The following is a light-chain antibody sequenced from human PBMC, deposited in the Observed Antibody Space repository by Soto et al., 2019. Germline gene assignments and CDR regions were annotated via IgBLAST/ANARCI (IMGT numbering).Light chain of an antibody. CDR1: QDISSY. Sequence: AIQMTQSPSSLSASVGDRVTITCRASQDISSYLGWYQQKPGKAPKLLIFAASNLHSGVPSRFSGSGSGTDFTLTISSLQPEDFATYYCHQYHSYPRTFGQGTKVDIK. CDR2: AAS. V-gene: IGKV1-6*01. CDR3: HQYHSYPRT. J-gene: IGKJ1*01.